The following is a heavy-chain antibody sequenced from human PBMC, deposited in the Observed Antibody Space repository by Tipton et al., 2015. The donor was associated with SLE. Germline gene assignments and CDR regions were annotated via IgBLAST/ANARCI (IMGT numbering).Heavy chain of an antibody. CDR3: DFWSGYYGFDY. Sequence: LRLSCTVSGGSISSSSYYWGWIRQPPGKGLEWIGSIYYSGSTYYNPSLKSRVTISVDTSKNQFSLKLSSVYYCARHEKYYDFWSGYYGFDYWGQGTLVTVSS. D-gene: IGHD3-3*01. V-gene: IGHV4-39*01. J-gene: IGHJ4*02. CDR2: IYYSGST. CDR1: GGSISSSSYY.